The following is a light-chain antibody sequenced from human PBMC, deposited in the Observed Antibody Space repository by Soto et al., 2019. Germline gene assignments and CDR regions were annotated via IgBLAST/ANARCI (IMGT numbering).Light chain of an antibody. Sequence: XIQMTYSPSSLCASVGEIVTITGQASRDINNYLNWYQQKPGKAPKLLIHDESNLETGLQSRFSGSGSGTDFTLTISSLKTEDIETYYCQQYENLINVGQGKQLALK. V-gene: IGKV1-33*01. CDR2: DES. CDR1: RDINNY. CDR3: QQYENLIN. J-gene: IGKJ5*01.